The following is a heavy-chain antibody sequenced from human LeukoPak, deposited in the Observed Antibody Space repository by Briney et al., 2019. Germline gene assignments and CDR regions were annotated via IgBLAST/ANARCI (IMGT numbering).Heavy chain of an antibody. D-gene: IGHD6-13*01. CDR1: GYTFTRYY. J-gene: IGHJ4*02. Sequence: GASVKVSCKASGYTFTRYYMHWVRQAPGQGLEWMGWINPNSGGTNYAQKFQGRVTMTRDTSISTAYMELSRLRSDDTAVYYCARDMSSSWYYFDYWGQGTLVTVSP. CDR3: ARDMSSSWYYFDY. CDR2: INPNSGGT. V-gene: IGHV1-2*02.